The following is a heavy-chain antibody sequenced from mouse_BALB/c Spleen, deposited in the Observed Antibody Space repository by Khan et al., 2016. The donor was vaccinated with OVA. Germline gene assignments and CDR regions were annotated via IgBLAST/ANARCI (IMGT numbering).Heavy chain of an antibody. CDR2: INPYNAGT. V-gene: IGHV1S136*01. CDR1: GYTFTSYG. D-gene: IGHD2-2*01. J-gene: IGHJ4*01. Sequence: VQLQQPGPELVKPGASVKMSCKASGYTFTSYGMHWVNQKPGQGLEWIGHINPYNAGTKYNEKFKGKATLTSDTSSSTAYMELSSLTSEDSAVYYCTRGGYGYNRDYYAMDYWGQGTSVTVSS. CDR3: TRGGYGYNRDYYAMDY.